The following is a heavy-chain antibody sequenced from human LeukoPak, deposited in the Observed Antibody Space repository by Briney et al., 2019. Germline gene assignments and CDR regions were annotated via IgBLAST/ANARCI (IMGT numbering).Heavy chain of an antibody. D-gene: IGHD1-7*01. Sequence: ASVKVSCKASGYTFTGYYMHWVRQAPGQGLEWMGWINPNSGGTNYAQKFQGRVTMTRDTSISTAYMELSRLRSDDTAVYYCARGRGNWNYWWFDPWGQGTLVTVSS. J-gene: IGHJ5*02. CDR3: ARGRGNWNYWWFDP. CDR2: INPNSGGT. CDR1: GYTFTGYY. V-gene: IGHV1-2*02.